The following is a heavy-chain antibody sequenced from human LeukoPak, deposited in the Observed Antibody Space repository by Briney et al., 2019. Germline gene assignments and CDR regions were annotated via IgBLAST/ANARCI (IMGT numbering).Heavy chain of an antibody. V-gene: IGHV4-38-2*02. CDR3: ARRWLQLNFDY. CDR1: GYSISSGYY. D-gene: IGHD5-24*01. J-gene: IGHJ4*02. Sequence: PSETLSLTCTVSGYSISSGYYWGWIRQPPGKGLEWIGSIYHSGSTYYNPSLKSRVTISVDTSKNQFSLKLSSVTAADTAVYYCARRWLQLNFDYWGQGTLVTVSS. CDR2: IYHSGST.